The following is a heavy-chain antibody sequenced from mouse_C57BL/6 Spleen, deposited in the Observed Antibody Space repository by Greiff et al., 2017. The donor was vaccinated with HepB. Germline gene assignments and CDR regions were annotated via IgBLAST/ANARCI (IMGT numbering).Heavy chain of an antibody. CDR2: IDPETGGT. CDR3: TRGDDGYYVYLDY. CDR1: GYTFTDYE. J-gene: IGHJ2*01. Sequence: VQLQQSGAELVRPGASVTLSCKASGYTFTDYEMHWVKQTPVHGLEWIGAIDPETGGTAYNQKFKGKAILTADKSSSTAYMELRSLPSEDSAVYYCTRGDDGYYVYLDYWGQGTTLTVSS. D-gene: IGHD2-3*01. V-gene: IGHV1-15*01.